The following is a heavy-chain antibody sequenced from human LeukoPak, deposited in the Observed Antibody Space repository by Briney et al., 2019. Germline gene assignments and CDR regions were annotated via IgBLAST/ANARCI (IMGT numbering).Heavy chain of an antibody. J-gene: IGHJ4*02. CDR3: ARDARGYSYIDY. CDR1: GGSVSSYY. CDR2: IYYSGST. D-gene: IGHD5-18*01. Sequence: SETLSLTCTVSGGSVSSYYWSWIRQPPGKGLEWIAYIYYSGSTNYNPSLKSRVTISVDTSKNQFSLKLSSVTAADTAVYYCARDARGYSYIDYWGQGTLVTVSS. V-gene: IGHV4-59*02.